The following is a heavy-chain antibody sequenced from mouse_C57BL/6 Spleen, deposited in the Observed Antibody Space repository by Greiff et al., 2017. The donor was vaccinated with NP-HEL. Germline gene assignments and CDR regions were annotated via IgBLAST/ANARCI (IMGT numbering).Heavy chain of an antibody. D-gene: IGHD1-1*01. Sequence: QVQLQQSGAELVRPGASVTLSCKASGYTFTDYEMHWVKQTPVHGLEWIGAIDPETGGTAYNQKFKGKAILTADKSSSTAYMELRSLTSEDSAVYYGTRGDYYGSSFAMDYWGQGTSVTVSS. CDR3: TRGDYYGSSFAMDY. J-gene: IGHJ4*01. CDR2: IDPETGGT. V-gene: IGHV1-15*01. CDR1: GYTFTDYE.